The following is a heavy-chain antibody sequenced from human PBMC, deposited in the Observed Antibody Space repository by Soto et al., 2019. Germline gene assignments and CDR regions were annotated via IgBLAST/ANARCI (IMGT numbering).Heavy chain of an antibody. CDR3: ARDPEIVNNSGYDFGAFDI. J-gene: IGHJ3*02. V-gene: IGHV3-33*01. D-gene: IGHD5-12*01. CDR2: IWYDGSNK. Sequence: GGSLRLSCAASGFTFSSYGMHWVRQAPGKGLEWVAVIWYDGSNKYYADSVKGRFTISRDNSKNTLYLQMNSLRAEDTAVYYCARDPEIVNNSGYDFGAFDIWGQGTMVTVSS. CDR1: GFTFSSYG.